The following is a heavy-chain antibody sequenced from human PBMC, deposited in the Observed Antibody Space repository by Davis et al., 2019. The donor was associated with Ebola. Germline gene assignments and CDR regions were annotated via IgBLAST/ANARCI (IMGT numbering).Heavy chain of an antibody. Sequence: GGSLRLSCAASGFTFSSYSMNWVRQAPGKGLEWVSYISSSGSTIYYADSVKGRFTISRDNAKNSLYLQMNSLRAEDTAVYYCAREGAAAGDLYYYGMDVWGQGTTVTVSS. CDR2: ISSSGSTI. CDR1: GFTFSSYS. J-gene: IGHJ6*02. D-gene: IGHD6-13*01. CDR3: AREGAAAGDLYYYGMDV. V-gene: IGHV3-48*04.